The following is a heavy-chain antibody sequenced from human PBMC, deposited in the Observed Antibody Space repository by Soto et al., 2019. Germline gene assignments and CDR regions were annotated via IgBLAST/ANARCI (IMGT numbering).Heavy chain of an antibody. V-gene: IGHV4-31*03. CDR2: IYYSGST. CDR1: GGSISSGGYY. D-gene: IGHD6-13*01. Sequence: SETLSLTCTVSGGSISSGGYYWSWIRQHPGKGLEWIGYIYYSGSTYYNPSLKSRVTISVDTSKNQFSLKLSSVTAADTAVYYCARGAGLVPNWFDPWGQGTLVTVSS. CDR3: ARGAGLVPNWFDP. J-gene: IGHJ5*02.